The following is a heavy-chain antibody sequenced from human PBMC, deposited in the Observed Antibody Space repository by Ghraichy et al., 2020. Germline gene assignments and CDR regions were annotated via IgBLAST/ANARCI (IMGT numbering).Heavy chain of an antibody. Sequence: SETLSLTCTVSGGSISSGGYYWSWIRQHPGKGLEWIGYIYYSGSTYYNPSLKSRVTISVDTSKNQFSLKLSSVTAADTAVYYCARDPYGEMLFDYWGQGTLVTVSS. D-gene: IGHD3-10*01. CDR1: GGSISSGGYY. J-gene: IGHJ4*02. CDR3: ARDPYGEMLFDY. V-gene: IGHV4-31*03. CDR2: IYYSGST.